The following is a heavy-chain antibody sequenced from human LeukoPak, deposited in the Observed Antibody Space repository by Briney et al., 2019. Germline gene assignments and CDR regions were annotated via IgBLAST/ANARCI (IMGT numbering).Heavy chain of an antibody. D-gene: IGHD3-3*01. V-gene: IGHV4-34*01. Sequence: SETLSLTCAVYGGSFSGYYWSWIRQPPGKGLEWIGEINHSGSTNYNPSLKSRVTISIDTSKNQFSLRLSSVTAADTAVYYCARVPRRITIFGVVIIPHPFDYWGQGTLVTVSS. CDR2: INHSGST. CDR1: GGSFSGYY. CDR3: ARVPRRITIFGVVIIPHPFDY. J-gene: IGHJ4*02.